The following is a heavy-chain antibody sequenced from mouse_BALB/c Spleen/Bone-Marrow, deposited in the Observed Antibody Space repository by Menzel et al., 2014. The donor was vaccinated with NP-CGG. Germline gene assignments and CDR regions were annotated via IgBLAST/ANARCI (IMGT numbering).Heavy chain of an antibody. CDR2: IYPGNSDT. D-gene: IGHD1-1*01. J-gene: IGHJ2*01. V-gene: IGHV1-5*01. CDR1: GYTFTSYW. CDR3: TSYGSSLYYFNY. Sequence: EVKLVESGTVLARPGASVKMSCKASGYTFTSYWMHWVKQRPGQGLEWIGAIYPGNSDTSYNQKFKGKAKLTAVTSTSTAYMELSSQTDEESAVYYCTSYGSSLYYFNYWGQGTTLTVSS.